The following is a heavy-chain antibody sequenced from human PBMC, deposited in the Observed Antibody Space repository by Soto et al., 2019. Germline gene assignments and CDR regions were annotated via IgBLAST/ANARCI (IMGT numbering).Heavy chain of an antibody. CDR2: IWFDGSIR. CDR1: GFSFSTNG. CDR3: ASGPPVAGGY. V-gene: IGHV3-33*01. J-gene: IGHJ4*02. Sequence: QVQLVESGGGVVQPGRSLRLSGVASGFSFSTNGMYWVRQAPGKGLEWVAVIWFDGSIRYYADSVKGRFTISRDNSKNTLYLQMSSLRAEDTAVYYCASGPPVAGGYWGQGTLVIVSS. D-gene: IGHD6-19*01.